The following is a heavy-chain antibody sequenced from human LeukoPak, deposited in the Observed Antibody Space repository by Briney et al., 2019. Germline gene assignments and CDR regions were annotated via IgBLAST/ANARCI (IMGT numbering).Heavy chain of an antibody. J-gene: IGHJ4*02. CDR1: GFTFDNYA. Sequence: SLRLSCATSGFTFDNYAMHWVRPAPGKGLEWGSGITWNSATIVYAASVKGRFTISRDNAKNSVSLQMTSLTAEDTALSYCAKGRGFFEGACFDYWGRGTLVTVSS. V-gene: IGHV3-9*01. CDR3: AKGRGFFEGACFDY. D-gene: IGHD3-3*01. CDR2: ITWNSATI.